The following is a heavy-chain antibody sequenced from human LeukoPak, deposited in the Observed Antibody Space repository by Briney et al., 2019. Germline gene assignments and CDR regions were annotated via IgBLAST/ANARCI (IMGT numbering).Heavy chain of an antibody. V-gene: IGHV3-33*01. Sequence: PGRSLRLSRAASGFTFSSYGMHWVRQAPGKGLEWVAVIWYDGSNEYYADSVKGRFTISRDNSKNTLYLQMNSLRAEDTSVYYCARGGGYSYGYVVYWGQGTLVTVSS. CDR1: GFTFSSYG. CDR2: IWYDGSNE. D-gene: IGHD5-18*01. J-gene: IGHJ4*02. CDR3: ARGGGYSYGYVVY.